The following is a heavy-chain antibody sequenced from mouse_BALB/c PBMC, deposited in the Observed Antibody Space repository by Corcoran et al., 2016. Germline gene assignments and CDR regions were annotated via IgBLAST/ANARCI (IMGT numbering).Heavy chain of an antibody. D-gene: IGHD3-1*01. CDR2: INTYTGEQ. CDR1: GYTFTKYG. V-gene: IGHV9-1*02. J-gene: IGHJ2*01. CDR3: ARGSSGYDY. Sequence: QIQMVKSGPELKKNGETVKIACKASGYTFTKYGMNWVKQAPGKGLKWMGWINTYTGEQTYADDFKGRFAFSLATAASTAYLQINNLKNEDMATYFCARGSSGYDYWGQGTTLTVSS.